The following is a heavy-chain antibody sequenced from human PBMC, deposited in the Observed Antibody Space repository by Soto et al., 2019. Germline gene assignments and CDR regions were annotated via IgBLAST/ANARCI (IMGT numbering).Heavy chain of an antibody. J-gene: IGHJ4*02. D-gene: IGHD5-18*01. CDR3: ARGLSTAPVY. Sequence: EVQLLESGGGLVQPGGSLRLSCGTSGFTFSDYAISWVRQAPGKGLEWVSGISGDGHSTYYAKSVKGRFTISRDNSKDTLYLQMGSLRDEDTAVYYCARGLSTAPVYWGQGTLVTVSS. CDR1: GFTFSDYA. V-gene: IGHV3-23*01. CDR2: ISGDGHST.